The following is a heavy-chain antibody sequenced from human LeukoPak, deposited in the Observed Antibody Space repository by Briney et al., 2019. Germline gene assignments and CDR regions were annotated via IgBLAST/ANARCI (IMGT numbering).Heavy chain of an antibody. D-gene: IGHD1-14*01. CDR3: ARWASISREPGGFFDH. CDR2: FCLGRDT. J-gene: IGHJ4*02. Sequence: SETLSLTCTVPGDSVTNDFFWGWVRQPPGKELEWIGSFCLGRDTYYRPSLKSRVTISVDTSKNQFSLNLNSVTAADTAVYYCARWASISREPGGFFDHWGQGTLVTVSS. V-gene: IGHV4-38-2*02. CDR1: GDSVTNDFF.